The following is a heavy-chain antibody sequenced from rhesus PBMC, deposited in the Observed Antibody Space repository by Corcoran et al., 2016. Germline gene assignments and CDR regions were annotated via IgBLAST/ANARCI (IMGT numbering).Heavy chain of an antibody. Sequence: QVQLQESGPGLVKPSETLSLTCAGSGVSISSTNWWTWIRQAPGKGVGWIGYIRGSSGKTFYNPSLKSRVTISTDTSKNQFSLRLSVVTAADTAVYYWARNLGYSSWSHFDYWGQGVLVTVSS. CDR1: GVSISSTNW. D-gene: IGHD6-13*01. J-gene: IGHJ4*01. CDR3: ARNLGYSSWSHFDY. V-gene: IGHV4-65*01. CDR2: IRGSSGKT.